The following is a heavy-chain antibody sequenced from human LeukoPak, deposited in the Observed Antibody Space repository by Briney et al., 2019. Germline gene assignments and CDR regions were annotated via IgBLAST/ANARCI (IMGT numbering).Heavy chain of an antibody. D-gene: IGHD3-3*01. CDR1: GFTFSSYA. Sequence: GGSLRLSCAASGFTFSSYAMHWVRQAPGKGLEWVAVISYDGSNKYYTDSVKGRFTISRDNSKNTLYLQMSSLRAEDTAVYYCARDRGTYYDFWSGYHPPGDYGMDVWGQGTTVTVSS. CDR2: ISYDGSNK. CDR3: ARDRGTYYDFWSGYHPPGDYGMDV. V-gene: IGHV3-30-3*01. J-gene: IGHJ6*02.